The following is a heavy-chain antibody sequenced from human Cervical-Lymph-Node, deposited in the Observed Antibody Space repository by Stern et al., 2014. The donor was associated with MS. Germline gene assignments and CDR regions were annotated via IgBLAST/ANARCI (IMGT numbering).Heavy chain of an antibody. J-gene: IGHJ6*02. V-gene: IGHV3-7*01. D-gene: IGHD3-10*01. CDR2: IKQDGSET. CDR3: ARDDYYGSGRIDYYYYGMDV. Sequence: EVQLVESGGGLVQPGGSLRLSCAGSGFTFSTYWMTWVRQAPGKGLEWVATIKQDGSETYYVDSVKVRFPISRDNAKNSLFLQMNSLRAEDTALYYCARDDYYGSGRIDYYYYGMDVWGHGTTVAVSS. CDR1: GFTFSTYW.